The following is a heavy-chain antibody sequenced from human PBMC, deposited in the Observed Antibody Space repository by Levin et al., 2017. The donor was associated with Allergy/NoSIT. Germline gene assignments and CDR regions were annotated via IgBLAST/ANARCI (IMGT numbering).Heavy chain of an antibody. CDR3: ARANDYYGSGKSWYYFDY. Sequence: PSETLSLTCTVSGGSISSGDYYWSWIRQPPGKGLEWIGYIYYSGSTYYNPSLKSRVTISVDTSKNQFSLKLSSVTAADTAVYYCARANDYYGSGKSWYYFDYWGQGTLVTVSS. CDR2: IYYSGST. J-gene: IGHJ4*02. D-gene: IGHD3-10*01. CDR1: GGSISSGDYY. V-gene: IGHV4-30-4*01.